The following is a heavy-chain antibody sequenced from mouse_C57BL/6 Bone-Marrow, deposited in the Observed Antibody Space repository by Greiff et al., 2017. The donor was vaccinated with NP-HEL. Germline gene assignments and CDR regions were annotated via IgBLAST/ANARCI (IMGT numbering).Heavy chain of an antibody. CDR1: GYTFTSYW. V-gene: IGHV1-64*01. CDR3: ARRFPHGKAYFDY. D-gene: IGHD2-1*01. Sequence: QVQLQQPGAELVKPGASVKLSCKASGYTFTSYWMHWVKQRPGQGLEWIGMIHPNSGSTNYNEKFKSKATLTVDKSSSTAYMQLSSLTSEDSAVYYCARRFPHGKAYFDYWGQGTTLTVSS. J-gene: IGHJ2*01. CDR2: IHPNSGST.